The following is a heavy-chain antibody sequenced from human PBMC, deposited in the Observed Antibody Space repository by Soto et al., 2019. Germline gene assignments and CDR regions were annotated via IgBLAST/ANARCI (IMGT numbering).Heavy chain of an antibody. Sequence: SETLSLTCSVSGYSVTSSDYYWAWIRQPPGKGLEWIGSMFYSGLTYYNPSLKSRVTLSADTSKNQFSVRLNSVTAADTAVYYCAPLSVSLSGPYGIHVWGQGTTVTVSS. V-gene: IGHV4-39*01. D-gene: IGHD2-15*01. J-gene: IGHJ6*02. CDR2: MFYSGLT. CDR3: APLSVSLSGPYGIHV. CDR1: GYSVTSSDYY.